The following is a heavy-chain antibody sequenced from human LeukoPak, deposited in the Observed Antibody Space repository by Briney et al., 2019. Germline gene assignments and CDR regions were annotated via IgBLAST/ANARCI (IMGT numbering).Heavy chain of an antibody. CDR3: ARGSTYYDSSGQVPFDY. J-gene: IGHJ4*02. V-gene: IGHV3-48*01. CDR1: GXTFSTYS. Sequence: SLRLSXXXSGXTFSTYSMNWVRQAPGKGLEWVSYISSSSSTIYYADSVKGRFTISRDNAKNSLYLQMNSLRAEDTAVYYCARGSTYYDSSGQVPFDYWGQGTLVTVSS. CDR2: ISSSSSTI. D-gene: IGHD3-22*01.